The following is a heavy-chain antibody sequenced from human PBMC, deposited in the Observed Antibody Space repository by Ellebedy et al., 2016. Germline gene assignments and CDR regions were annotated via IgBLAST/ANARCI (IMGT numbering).Heavy chain of an antibody. CDR1: GFTFSSYA. J-gene: IGHJ3*02. V-gene: IGHV3-23*01. CDR2: ISGSGGST. Sequence: GGSLRLSXAASGFTFSSYAMSWVRQDPGKGLEWVSAISGSGGSTYYADSVKGRFTISRDNSKNTLYLQMNSLRAEDTAVYYCAKHRGRTTIFGVVIKDAFDIWGQGTMVTVSS. CDR3: AKHRGRTTIFGVVIKDAFDI. D-gene: IGHD3-3*01.